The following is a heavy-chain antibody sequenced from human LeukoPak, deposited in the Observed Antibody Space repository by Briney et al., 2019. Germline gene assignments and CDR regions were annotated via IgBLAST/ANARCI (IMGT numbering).Heavy chain of an antibody. V-gene: IGHV3-74*01. J-gene: IGHJ1*01. Sequence: HPGGSLRLSCAASGFTFSSYWMHWVRQAPGKGLVRVSRIKSDGSTNYADSVKGRFTISRDNAKNTLSLQMNSLRAEDTGVYYCARAPSEIGGYYPEYFRHWGQGTLVTVSS. D-gene: IGHD3-22*01. CDR1: GFTFSSYW. CDR2: IKSDGST. CDR3: ARAPSEIGGYYPEYFRH.